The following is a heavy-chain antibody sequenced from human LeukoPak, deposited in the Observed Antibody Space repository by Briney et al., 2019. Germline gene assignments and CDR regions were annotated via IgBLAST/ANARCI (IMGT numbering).Heavy chain of an antibody. CDR1: GFTFSSYW. Sequence: GGSLRLSCAASGFTFSSYWMSWVRQAPGKGLEWVANIKQDGSEKYYVDSVKGRFTISRDNAKNSLYLQMNSLRAEDTAVYYCARDLKYSSSWYDYYYYGMDVWGQGTMVTVSS. D-gene: IGHD6-13*01. V-gene: IGHV3-7*01. CDR3: ARDLKYSSSWYDYYYYGMDV. J-gene: IGHJ6*02. CDR2: IKQDGSEK.